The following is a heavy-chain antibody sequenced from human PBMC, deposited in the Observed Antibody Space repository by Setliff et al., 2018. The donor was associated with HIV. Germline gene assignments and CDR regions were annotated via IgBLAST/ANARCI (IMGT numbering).Heavy chain of an antibody. D-gene: IGHD6-19*01. CDR1: GYTFTSHW. Sequence: PGESLKISCQASGYTFTSHWIGWVRQMPGKGLEWMGIIYPGDSDTRYSPSFQGQVTISADKSISTAYLQWSSLKASDTAMYYCARHSSGGWYSDHDAFDIWGQGTMVTVSS. CDR3: ARHSSGGWYSDHDAFDI. V-gene: IGHV5-51*01. J-gene: IGHJ3*02. CDR2: IYPGDSDT.